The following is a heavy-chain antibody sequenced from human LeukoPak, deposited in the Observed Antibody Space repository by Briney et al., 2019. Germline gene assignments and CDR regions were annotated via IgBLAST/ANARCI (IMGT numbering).Heavy chain of an antibody. CDR1: GYSFTSYW. D-gene: IGHD2-15*01. CDR2: IYPGDSDT. Sequence: GESLKISCKGSGYSFTSYWIGWVRQMPGKGLEWMGIIYPGDSDTRYSPSFQGQVTISADKSISTAYLQWSSLKASDTAMYYCARPPLGYCSGGRCYVDDYWGQGTLVTVSS. J-gene: IGHJ4*02. V-gene: IGHV5-51*01. CDR3: ARPPLGYCSGGRCYVDDY.